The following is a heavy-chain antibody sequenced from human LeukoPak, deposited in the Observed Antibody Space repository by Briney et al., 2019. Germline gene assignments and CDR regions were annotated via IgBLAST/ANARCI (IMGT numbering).Heavy chain of an antibody. Sequence: ASVKVSCKASGYTLTDYYMHWVRQAPGQGLEWMGRINPNSGGTNYAQKFQGRVTMARDTSISTAYMELSRLRSDDTAVYYCARLRGSYEKYDYWGQGTLVTVSS. CDR1: GYTLTDYY. V-gene: IGHV1-2*06. CDR3: ARLRGSYEKYDY. CDR2: INPNSGGT. D-gene: IGHD1-26*01. J-gene: IGHJ4*02.